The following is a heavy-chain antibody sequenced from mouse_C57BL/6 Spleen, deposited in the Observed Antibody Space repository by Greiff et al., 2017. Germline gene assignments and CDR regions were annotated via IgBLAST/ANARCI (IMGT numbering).Heavy chain of an antibody. CDR2: INPNNGGT. J-gene: IGHJ2*01. Sequence: EVQLQQSGPELVKPGASVKIPCKASGYTFTDYNMDWVKQSHGKSLEWIGDINPNNGGTNYNQKFKGKATLTVDKSSSTAYMELRSLTSEDTAVYYCARWDDYGGFFDYWGQGTTLTVSS. V-gene: IGHV1-18*01. D-gene: IGHD2-4*01. CDR3: ARWDDYGGFFDY. CDR1: GYTFTDYN.